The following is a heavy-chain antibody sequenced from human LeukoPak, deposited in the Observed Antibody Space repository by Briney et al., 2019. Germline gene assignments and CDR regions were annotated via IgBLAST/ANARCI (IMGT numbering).Heavy chain of an antibody. V-gene: IGHV4-34*01. D-gene: IGHD2-2*01. CDR1: GGSFSGYY. J-gene: IGHJ5*02. CDR2: INHSGST. Sequence: SETLSLTCAVYGGSFSGYYWSWIRQPPGKGLEWIGEINHSGSTNYNPSLKSRVTISVDTSKNQFSLKLSSVTAADTAVYYCARAAGSLNIVVVPAASNQDWFDPWGQGTLVTVSS. CDR3: ARAAGSLNIVVVPAASNQDWFDP.